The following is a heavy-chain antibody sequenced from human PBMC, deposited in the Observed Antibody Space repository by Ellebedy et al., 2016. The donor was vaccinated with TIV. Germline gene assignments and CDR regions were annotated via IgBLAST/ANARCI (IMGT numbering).Heavy chain of an antibody. CDR2: VNHSGST. Sequence: MPSETLSLTCAVYGGSSTVNFWSWIRQPPGKGLEWIGEVNHSGSTNYNPSLKSRITISVDTSKNQFSLKLNSVTAADTAMYYCARSPYGPFNYWGQGTLVTVSS. CDR1: GGSSTVNF. V-gene: IGHV4-34*01. D-gene: IGHD4-17*01. J-gene: IGHJ4*02. CDR3: ARSPYGPFNY.